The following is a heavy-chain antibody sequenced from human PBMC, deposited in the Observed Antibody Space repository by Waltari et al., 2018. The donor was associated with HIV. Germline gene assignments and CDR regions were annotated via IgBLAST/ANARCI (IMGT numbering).Heavy chain of an antibody. J-gene: IGHJ4*02. CDR2: IYYSFRT. D-gene: IGHD4-17*01. Sequence: QVQLQESGPGLVKPSETLSLTCTVSGGSISSYYWSWIRQLPGKRLEWIGYIYYSFRTNYYPSLMSRVTISVDPSKNQFSLKLSSVTAADTAVYYCASYGGNSAFDYCGQGTLVTVSS. CDR3: ASYGGNSAFDY. CDR1: GGSISSYY. V-gene: IGHV4-59*01.